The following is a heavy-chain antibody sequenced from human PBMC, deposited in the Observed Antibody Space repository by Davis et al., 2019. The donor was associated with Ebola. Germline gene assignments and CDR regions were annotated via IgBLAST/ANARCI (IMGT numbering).Heavy chain of an antibody. CDR2: ISSSSSYI. CDR1: GFTFSSYS. J-gene: IGHJ6*02. D-gene: IGHD2-2*01. CDR3: ARDCLGYQLLVLPRGMDV. V-gene: IGHV3-21*01. Sequence: GESLKISCAASGFTFSSYSMNWVRQAPGKGLEWVSSISSSSSYIYYADSVKGRFTISRDNAKNSLYLQMNSLRAEDTAVYYCARDCLGYQLLVLPRGMDVWGQGTTVTVSS.